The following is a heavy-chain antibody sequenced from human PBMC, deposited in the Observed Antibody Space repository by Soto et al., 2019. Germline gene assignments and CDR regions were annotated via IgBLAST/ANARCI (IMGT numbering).Heavy chain of an antibody. CDR1: GGSISSYY. Sequence: PSETLTLTCTVSGGSISSYYWSWIRQPPGKGLEWIGYIYYSGSTNYNPSLKSRVTISVDTSKNQFSLKLSSVTAADTAVYYCAREYSSENWFDPWGQGTLVTVSS. CDR3: AREYSSENWFDP. D-gene: IGHD6-25*01. CDR2: IYYSGST. V-gene: IGHV4-59*01. J-gene: IGHJ5*02.